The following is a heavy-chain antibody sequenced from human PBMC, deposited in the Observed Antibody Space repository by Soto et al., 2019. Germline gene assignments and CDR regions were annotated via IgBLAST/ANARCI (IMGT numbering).Heavy chain of an antibody. Sequence: QVQLQESGPGLVKPSETLSLSCSVSGGSLSDYYWTWIRQPPGKGLEWIGCIYYKGSTYYNPSLQSRVTISLDTSKNQFSSRLTSVTAADTAVYYCARMRPTGWHDYYYCGMDVWGQGTTVTVSS. CDR3: ARMRPTGWHDYYYCGMDV. CDR2: IYYKGST. J-gene: IGHJ6*02. CDR1: GGSLSDYY. D-gene: IGHD6-19*01. V-gene: IGHV4-59*01.